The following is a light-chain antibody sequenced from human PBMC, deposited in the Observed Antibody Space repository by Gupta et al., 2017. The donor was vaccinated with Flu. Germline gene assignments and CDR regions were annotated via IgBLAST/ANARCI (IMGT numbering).Light chain of an antibody. Sequence: SSVLTQDPAVSVALGQTVRLTCHGDILRSYYASWYQQKPGQAPGLVIFGQNNRPSGIPDRFYGSTSGNTASLTVTGAQAADEADYYCYSRDLFAGGTKLTVL. CDR2: GQN. J-gene: IGLJ3*02. V-gene: IGLV3-19*01. CDR3: YSRDL. CDR1: ILRSYY.